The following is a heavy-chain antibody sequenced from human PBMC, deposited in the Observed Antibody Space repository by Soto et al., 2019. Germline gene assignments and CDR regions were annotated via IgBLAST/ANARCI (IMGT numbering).Heavy chain of an antibody. Sequence: QVQLVQSGAEMSKPGSSLRDSCKASGGTFSDFAFSWVRQAPGQGLEWMGGLVPRFGSPNYAHKFGGRVTISADTSTSTVYMEVSSLRFDDTAVDFCARERIQLRLVKYSFTGMDVWGQGTTLTVSS. D-gene: IGHD5-18*01. J-gene: IGHJ6*02. CDR1: GGTFSDFA. CDR3: ARERIQLRLVKYSFTGMDV. CDR2: LVPRFGSP. V-gene: IGHV1-69*06.